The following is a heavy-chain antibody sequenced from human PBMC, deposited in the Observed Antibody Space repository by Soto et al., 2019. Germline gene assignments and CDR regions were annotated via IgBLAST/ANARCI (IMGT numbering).Heavy chain of an antibody. CDR2: IRWSSGGI. V-gene: IGHV3-9*01. CDR1: GFIFEDYA. J-gene: IGHJ4*02. D-gene: IGHD2-2*01. Sequence: EVPLVESGGGLVQPGRSLRLSCVASGFIFEDYAMHWVRQAPGQGLEWVSSIRWSSGGIDYADSVKGRFTISRDNAKNSLYLQMNSLKPDDAALYYCAKDDSYAIDYWGQGTLVTVSS. CDR3: AKDDSYAIDY.